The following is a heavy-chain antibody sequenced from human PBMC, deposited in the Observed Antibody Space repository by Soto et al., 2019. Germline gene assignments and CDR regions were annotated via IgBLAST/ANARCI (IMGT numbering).Heavy chain of an antibody. J-gene: IGHJ4*02. Sequence: QVQLQESGPGLVKPSETLSLTCTVSGGSISSYYWSWIRQPPGKGLEWIGYTYYSGSTNYNPSLKRRVTISVDTSKNQFSLKLSSVTAADTAVYYCARRYGYSFDYWGQGTLVTVSS. CDR3: ARRYGYSFDY. V-gene: IGHV4-59*08. CDR1: GGSISSYY. CDR2: TYYSGST. D-gene: IGHD1-1*01.